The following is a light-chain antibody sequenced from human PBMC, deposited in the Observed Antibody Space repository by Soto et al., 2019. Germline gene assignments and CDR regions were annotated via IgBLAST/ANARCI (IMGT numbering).Light chain of an antibody. CDR2: GAS. CDR3: QQYGSSPQT. V-gene: IGKV3-20*01. CDR1: QSVSSIY. Sequence: EFVLTQSPGTLSLSPGERATLSCRASQSVSSIYLAWYQQKPGQAPRLLIYGASSRATGIPDRFSGSGSGTDFTLTISRLEPEDFAVYYCQQYGSSPQTFGQGTKVDIK. J-gene: IGKJ1*01.